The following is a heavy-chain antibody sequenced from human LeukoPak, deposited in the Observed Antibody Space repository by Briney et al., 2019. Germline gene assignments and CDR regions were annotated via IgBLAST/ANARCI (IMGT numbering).Heavy chain of an antibody. CDR3: ARDPVVATGGAY. D-gene: IGHD5-12*01. J-gene: IGHJ4*02. Sequence: SETLSLTCAVSGYSISSGYYWGWIRQPPGKGLEWIGNVYHSGSTYYNPSLKSRVTISVDTSKNQFSLKLSSVTAADTAVYYCARDPVVATGGAYWGQGTLVTVSS. V-gene: IGHV4-38-2*02. CDR2: VYHSGST. CDR1: GYSISSGYY.